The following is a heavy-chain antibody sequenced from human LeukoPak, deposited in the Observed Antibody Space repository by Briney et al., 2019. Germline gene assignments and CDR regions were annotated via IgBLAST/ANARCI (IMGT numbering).Heavy chain of an antibody. CDR2: IYDSGST. J-gene: IGHJ4*02. V-gene: IGHV4-39*07. CDR3: ARGTWSLTTFDY. Sequence: SETLSLTCTVSGGSIRSSYYYWGWIRQPPGKGLEWIGSIYDSGSTYYNPSLKSRVTISVDTSKNQFSLKLSSVTAADTAVYYCARGTWSLTTFDYWGQGTLVTVSS. CDR1: GGSIRSSYYY. D-gene: IGHD1-14*01.